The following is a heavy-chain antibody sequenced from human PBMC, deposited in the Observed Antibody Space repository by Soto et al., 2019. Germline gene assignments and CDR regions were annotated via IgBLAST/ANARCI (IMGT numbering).Heavy chain of an antibody. CDR2: IIPIFGTA. J-gene: IGHJ4*02. CDR3: ARDKGIAAAGTQN. Sequence: GASVKVSCKASGGTLSSYAISWVRQAPGQGLEWMGGIIPIFGTANYAQKFQGRVTITADKSTSTAYMELSSLRSEDTAVYYCARDKGIAAAGTQNWGQGTLVTVSS. V-gene: IGHV1-69*06. D-gene: IGHD6-13*01. CDR1: GGTLSSYA.